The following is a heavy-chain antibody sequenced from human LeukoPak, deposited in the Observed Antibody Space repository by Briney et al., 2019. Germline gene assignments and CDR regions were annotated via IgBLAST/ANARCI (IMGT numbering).Heavy chain of an antibody. J-gene: IGHJ6*04. D-gene: IGHD3-10*02. CDR3: AELGITMIGGV. CDR1: GFTFSSYG. Sequence: GGSLRLSCAASGFTFSSYGMHGVRQAPGKGLEWVAVISYDGSNKYYADSVKGRFTISRDNSKNTLYLQMNSLRAEDTAVYYCAELGITMIGGVWGKGTTVTISS. V-gene: IGHV3-30*18. CDR2: ISYDGSNK.